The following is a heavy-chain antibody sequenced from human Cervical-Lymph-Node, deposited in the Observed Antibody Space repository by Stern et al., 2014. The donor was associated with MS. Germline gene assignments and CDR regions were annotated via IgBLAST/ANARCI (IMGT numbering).Heavy chain of an antibody. V-gene: IGHV1-69*06. CDR2: ITPVFGTT. CDR1: GDTFSSYA. J-gene: IGHJ4*02. D-gene: IGHD1-26*01. CDR3: ARGGGLVGYFDY. Sequence: VQLVESGAEVKKPGSSVEVSCKASGDTFSSYAINWVRQVTGQGLEWRGGITPVFGTTNYAQKFQGRVTITADKSTNTAYMELMTLRSEDTAVYYCARGGGLVGYFDYWGQGTLVSVSS.